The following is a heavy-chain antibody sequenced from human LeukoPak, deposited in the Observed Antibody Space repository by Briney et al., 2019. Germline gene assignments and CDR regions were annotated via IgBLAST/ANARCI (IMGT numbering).Heavy chain of an antibody. CDR2: ISGDGGST. Sequence: GGSLRLSCAASGFTFDDYAMHWVRQAPGKGLEWVSLISGDGGSTYYADSVKGRFTISRDNSKNSLYLQMNSLRTEDTALYYCAKDRGYDILSGYYSGSFDYWGQGTLVTVSS. J-gene: IGHJ4*02. D-gene: IGHD3-9*01. V-gene: IGHV3-43*02. CDR1: GFTFDDYA. CDR3: AKDRGYDILSGYYSGSFDY.